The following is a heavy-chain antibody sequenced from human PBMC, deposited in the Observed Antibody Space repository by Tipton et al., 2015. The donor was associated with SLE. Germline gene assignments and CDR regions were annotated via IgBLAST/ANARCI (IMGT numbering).Heavy chain of an antibody. CDR3: ASYYYDSSGYPEAFDI. J-gene: IGHJ3*02. V-gene: IGHV4-61*08. CDR1: GGSISSGDYY. Sequence: TLSLTCTVSGGSISSGDYYWSWIRQPPGKGLEWIGEINHSGSTNYNPSLKSRVTISVDTSKNQFSLKLSSVTAADTAVYYCASYYYDSSGYPEAFDIWGQGTMVTVSS. CDR2: INHSGST. D-gene: IGHD3-22*01.